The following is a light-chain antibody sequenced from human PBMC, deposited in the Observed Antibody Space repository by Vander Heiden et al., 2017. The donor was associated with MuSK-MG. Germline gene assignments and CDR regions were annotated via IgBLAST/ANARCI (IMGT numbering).Light chain of an antibody. J-gene: IGLJ3*02. CDR3: QSYDSRLGGV. V-gene: IGLV1-40*01. CDR2: GNM. CDR1: SANIGAGSD. Sequence: FVLTQPPSVSGAAGQRVTICCTGSSANIGAGSDVNWYQVVPGGAPKLLIYGNMYRPSGVPDRISGSKSGTSASLVIAGLQAEDEAEYFCQSYDSRLGGVFGGGTKLTVL.